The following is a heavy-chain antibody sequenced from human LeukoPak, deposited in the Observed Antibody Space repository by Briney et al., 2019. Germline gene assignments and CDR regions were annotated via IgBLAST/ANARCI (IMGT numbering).Heavy chain of an antibody. CDR3: ARVADDYSNYRSFDY. J-gene: IGHJ4*02. CDR1: GYSISGGYY. V-gene: IGHV4-61*08. CDR2: IHYSGTT. D-gene: IGHD4-11*01. Sequence: PSETLSLTCTVSGYSISGGYYWGWIRQPPGKGLEWIGYIHYSGTTNYNPSLKSRVTISVDTSKNQFSLKLSSVTAADTAVYYCARVADDYSNYRSFDYWGQGTLVTVSS.